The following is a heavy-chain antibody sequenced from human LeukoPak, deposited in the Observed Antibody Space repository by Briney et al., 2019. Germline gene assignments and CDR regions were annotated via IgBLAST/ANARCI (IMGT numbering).Heavy chain of an antibody. J-gene: IGHJ4*02. Sequence: ASVKLSCKASGYTFTSYDINWVRQATGQGLEWMGWMNPNSGNTGYAQKFQGRVIMTRNTSISTAYMELSSLRSEDTAVYYCARDDYYGSGSYLSWGQGTLVTVSS. CDR1: GYTFTSYD. CDR2: MNPNSGNT. D-gene: IGHD3-10*01. CDR3: ARDDYYGSGSYLS. V-gene: IGHV1-8*01.